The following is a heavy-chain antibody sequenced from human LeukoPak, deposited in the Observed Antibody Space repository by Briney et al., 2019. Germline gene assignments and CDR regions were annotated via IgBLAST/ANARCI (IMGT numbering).Heavy chain of an antibody. CDR3: TIMGATRAFDI. V-gene: IGHV3-73*01. J-gene: IGHJ3*02. D-gene: IGHD1-26*01. Sequence: GGSLRLSCAASGFTFSGSAMHWVRQASGKGLEWVGRIRSKANSYATAYAASVKGRFTISRDDSKNTAYLQMNSLKTEDTAVYYCTIMGATRAFDIWGQGTMVTVSS. CDR1: GFTFSGSA. CDR2: IRSKANSYAT.